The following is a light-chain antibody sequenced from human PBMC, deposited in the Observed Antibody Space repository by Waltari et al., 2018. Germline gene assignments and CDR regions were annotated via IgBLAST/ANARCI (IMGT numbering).Light chain of an antibody. CDR2: AAT. CDR3: QQSYRSPPVT. Sequence: DIRMTQFPSSLSASIGDRVTITCRASQSITIFLNWYQQKSGEAPNLLIYAATNLQSGVPSRFSGSGSGSGFTLTISSLHPEDVATYFCQQSYRSPPVTFGGGTKVEI. J-gene: IGKJ4*01. CDR1: QSITIF. V-gene: IGKV1-39*01.